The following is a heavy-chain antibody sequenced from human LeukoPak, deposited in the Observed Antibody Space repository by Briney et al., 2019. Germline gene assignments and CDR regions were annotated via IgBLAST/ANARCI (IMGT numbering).Heavy chain of an antibody. CDR1: GGSISSYY. V-gene: IGHV4-59*01. J-gene: IGHJ6*03. D-gene: IGHD3-10*01. CDR3: ARTRAGYYGSGSFNDYYNMDV. CDR2: IYYSGST. Sequence: PSETLSLTCTVSGGSISSYYWTWIWQPPGKGLEWIGYIYYSGSTNYNPSLKSRVTISVDMSKTQFSLKLSSVTAADTAVYFCARTRAGYYGSGSFNDYYNMDVWGKGTTVTVSS.